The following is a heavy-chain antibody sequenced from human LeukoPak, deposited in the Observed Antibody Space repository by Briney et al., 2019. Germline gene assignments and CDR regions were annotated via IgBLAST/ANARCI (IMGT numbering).Heavy chain of an antibody. J-gene: IGHJ4*02. V-gene: IGHV4-59*02. CDR3: ARVGDWSDLVY. D-gene: IGHD3/OR15-3a*01. Sequence: SETLSLTCSVSGGSVTSPYWTWIRQPPGKGLEWIGYILYSGTTTNYNPSLKSRVTISVDTSKNQFSLKLSSVTAADTAVYYCARVGDWSDLVYWGQGTLVTVSS. CDR1: GGSVTSPY. CDR2: ILYSGTT.